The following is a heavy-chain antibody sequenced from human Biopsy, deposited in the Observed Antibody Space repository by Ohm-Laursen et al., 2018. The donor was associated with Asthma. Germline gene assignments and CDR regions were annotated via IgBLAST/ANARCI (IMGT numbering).Heavy chain of an antibody. CDR2: INAANGNT. D-gene: IGHD3-9*01. CDR3: ARTYFDFLTGQVHDAFAM. J-gene: IGHJ3*02. V-gene: IGHV1-3*01. Sequence: ASVKVSCNASGYSFINYAIHWVRQAPGHSLEWMGWINAANGNTKYSQKFQGRLTISRDTSASTAYMDLSSLRSEDTAVYYCARTYFDFLTGQVHDAFAMWGQGTMVTVSS. CDR1: GYSFINYA.